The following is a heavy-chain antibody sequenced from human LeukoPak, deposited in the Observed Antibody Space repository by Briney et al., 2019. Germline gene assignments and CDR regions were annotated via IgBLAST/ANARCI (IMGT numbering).Heavy chain of an antibody. CDR1: GFTFSTYG. Sequence: GGSLRLSCAASGFTFSTYGMHWVRQAPGKGLEWVTVIWYDGSNKYYADSVKGRFTISRDNSKNTLYLQMNSLRAEDTAVYYCAKDLRSYYYDSSGDPSFNFDYWGQGTLVTVSS. J-gene: IGHJ4*02. D-gene: IGHD3-22*01. V-gene: IGHV3-33*06. CDR3: AKDLRSYYYDSSGDPSFNFDY. CDR2: IWYDGSNK.